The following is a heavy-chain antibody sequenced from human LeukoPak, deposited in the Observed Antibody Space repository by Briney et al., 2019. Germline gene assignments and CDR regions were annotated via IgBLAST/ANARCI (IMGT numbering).Heavy chain of an antibody. CDR2: IIPIFGTA. V-gene: IGHV1-69*13. D-gene: IGHD2-2*01. Sequence: VASVKVSCKASGGTFSSYAISWVRQAPGQGLEWMGGIIPIFGTANYAQKFQGRVTITADESTSTAYMELSSLRSEDTAVYYCARGELRLGYCSSTSCYYMDVWGKGTTVTVSS. CDR3: ARGELRLGYCSSTSCYYMDV. CDR1: GGTFSSYA. J-gene: IGHJ6*03.